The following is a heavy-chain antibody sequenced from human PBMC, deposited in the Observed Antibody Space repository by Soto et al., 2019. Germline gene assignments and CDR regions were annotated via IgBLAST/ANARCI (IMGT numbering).Heavy chain of an antibody. CDR3: ARATQLVASQGYYYGMDV. D-gene: IGHD6-13*01. CDR2: IIPIFGTA. V-gene: IGHV1-69*12. CDR1: GGTFSSYA. J-gene: IGHJ6*02. Sequence: QVQLVQSGAEVKKPGSSVKVSCKASGGTFSSYAISWVRQAPGQGLEWMGGIIPIFGTANYAQKFQGRVTITADESTSTAYMELSSLRSEHTAVYYCARATQLVASQGYYYGMDVWGQGTTVTVSS.